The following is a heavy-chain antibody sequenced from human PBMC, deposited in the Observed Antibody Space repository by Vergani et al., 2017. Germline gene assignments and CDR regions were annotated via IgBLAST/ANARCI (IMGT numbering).Heavy chain of an antibody. D-gene: IGHD3-3*01. CDR2: ISAYNGNT. CDR3: ARLYYDFWSGYPNWFDP. CDR1: GYTFTSYG. V-gene: IGHV1-18*01. Sequence: QVQLVQSGAEVKKPGASVKVSCKASGYTFTSYGISWVRQAPGQGLEWMGWISAYNGNTNYAQKLQGRVTMTTDTSTRTAYMELRSLRSDDTAVYYCARLYYDFWSGYPNWFDPWGQGTLVTVSS. J-gene: IGHJ5*02.